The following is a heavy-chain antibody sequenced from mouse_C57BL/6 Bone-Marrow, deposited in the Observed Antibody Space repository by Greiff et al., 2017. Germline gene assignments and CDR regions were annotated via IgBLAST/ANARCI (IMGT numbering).Heavy chain of an antibody. J-gene: IGHJ2*01. V-gene: IGHV14-2*01. CDR1: GFNIKDYY. CDR3: GRSYFGNSYFDY. Sequence: VQLQQSGAELVKPGASVKLSCTASGFNIKDYYMHWVKQRTEQGLEWIGRIDPEDGETKYAPKFKGKATITADTSANTAYLQLSSLTSEDTSVYYCGRSYFGNSYFDYWGQGTALTGS. CDR2: IDPEDGET. D-gene: IGHD2-1*01.